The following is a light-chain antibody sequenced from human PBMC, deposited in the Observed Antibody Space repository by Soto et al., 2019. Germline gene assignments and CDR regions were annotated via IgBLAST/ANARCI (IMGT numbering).Light chain of an antibody. CDR3: SSYTTSYTVV. J-gene: IGLJ2*01. Sequence: QSALTQPPSASGSPGQSVTISCTGTSSDVGGYHFVAWYQQHPGKAPKLVIYEVSNRPSGVSNRFSGSKSDTTASLTISGLQAEDEADYYCSSYTTSYTVVFGGGTKLTVL. CDR2: EVS. V-gene: IGLV2-14*01. CDR1: SSDVGGYHF.